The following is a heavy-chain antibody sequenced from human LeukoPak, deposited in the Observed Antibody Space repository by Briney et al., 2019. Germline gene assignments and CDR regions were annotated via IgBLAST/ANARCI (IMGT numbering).Heavy chain of an antibody. D-gene: IGHD5-24*01. Sequence: SETLSLTCAVYGGSFSGYYWSWIRPPPGKGLEWIGEINHSGSTNYNPSLKSRVTISVDTSKNQFSLKLSSVTAADTAVYYCARGGVEMATLGYFDYWGQGTLVTVSS. V-gene: IGHV4-34*01. CDR1: GGSFSGYY. CDR2: INHSGST. J-gene: IGHJ4*02. CDR3: ARGGVEMATLGYFDY.